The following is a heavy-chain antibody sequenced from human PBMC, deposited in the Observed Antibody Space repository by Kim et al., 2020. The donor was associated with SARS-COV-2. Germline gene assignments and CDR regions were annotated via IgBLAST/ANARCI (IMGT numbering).Heavy chain of an antibody. CDR3: AKDVWPNDGTHPVDD. J-gene: IGHJ4*02. Sequence: GGSLRLSCAASGFTFSDYAMSWVRQAPGKGLEWVSVIYRRGSDSTSAYSDSVKHRLTISRDYSTNTLYLQMYSLRDDDMAGYYCAKDVWPNDGTHPVDDWRRGTLVTVSS. D-gene: IGHD3-22*01. CDR1: GFTFSDYA. CDR2: IYRRGSDSTS. V-gene: IGHV3-23*03.